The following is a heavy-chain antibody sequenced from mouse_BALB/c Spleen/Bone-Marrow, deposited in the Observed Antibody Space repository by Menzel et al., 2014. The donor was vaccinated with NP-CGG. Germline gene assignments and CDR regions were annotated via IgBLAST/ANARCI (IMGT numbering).Heavy chain of an antibody. V-gene: IGHV4-1*02. Sequence: EVMLVESGGGLVQPGGSLKLSCAASGFDFSRYWMTWVRQAPGKGLEWIGEINPDSSTINYTPSLKDKFIISRDNAKNTLDLQMRKVRSEDTALDYCAKNYCYGYVAYWGQGTLVTVSA. CDR1: GFDFSRYW. CDR2: INPDSSTI. J-gene: IGHJ3*01. CDR3: AKNYCYGYVAY. D-gene: IGHD1-2*01.